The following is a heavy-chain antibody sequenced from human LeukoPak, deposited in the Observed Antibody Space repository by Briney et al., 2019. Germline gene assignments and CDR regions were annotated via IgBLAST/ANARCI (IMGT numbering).Heavy chain of an antibody. CDR2: INPSGGST. Sequence: GASVKVSCKASGYTFTSYYMHGVRQAPGQGLEWMGIINPSGGSTSYAQKFRGRVTMTRDMSTSTVYMELSSLRSEDTAVYYCARDDGGYCSSTSCPYPYNWFDPWGQGTLVTVSS. J-gene: IGHJ5*02. CDR1: GYTFTSYY. CDR3: ARDDGGYCSSTSCPYPYNWFDP. D-gene: IGHD2-2*01. V-gene: IGHV1-46*01.